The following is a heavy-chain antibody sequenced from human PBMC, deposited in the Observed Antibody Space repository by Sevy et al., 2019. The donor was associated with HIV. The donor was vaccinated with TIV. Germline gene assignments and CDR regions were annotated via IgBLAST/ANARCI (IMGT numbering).Heavy chain of an antibody. CDR2: ISSSSSTM. CDR1: GFTFSSYS. D-gene: IGHD3-22*01. Sequence: GGSLRLSCAASGFTFSSYSMNWVRQAPGKGLEWVSYISSSSSTMYYADSVKGRFTISRDNAKNPLYLRMNSLRAEDTAVYYCAREGGENSSGYYYNYWGQGTLVTVSS. CDR3: AREGGENSSGYYYNY. V-gene: IGHV3-48*01. J-gene: IGHJ4*02.